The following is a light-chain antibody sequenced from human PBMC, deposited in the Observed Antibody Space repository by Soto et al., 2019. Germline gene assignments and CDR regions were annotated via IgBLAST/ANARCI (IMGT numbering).Light chain of an antibody. CDR1: QGIRNF. V-gene: IGKV1-27*01. CDR3: QKYSSVPV. CDR2: EAS. J-gene: IGKJ3*01. Sequence: DIQMTQSPTSLSASVGDRVTITCRASQGIRNFVAWYQQKPGKAPKLLIYEASTLQSGVPSRFSGSGSGTDFTITINSLQHEDVATYSCQKYSSVPVFGPGTKVEIK.